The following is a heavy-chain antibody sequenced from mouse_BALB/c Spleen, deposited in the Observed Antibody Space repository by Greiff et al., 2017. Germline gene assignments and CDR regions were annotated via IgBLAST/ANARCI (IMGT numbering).Heavy chain of an antibody. J-gene: IGHJ4*01. CDR2: ILPGSGST. D-gene: IGHD3-1*01. V-gene: IGHV1-9*01. CDR3: ARSGHRGKNAMDY. Sequence: QVQLQQSGAELMKPGASVKISCKATGYTFSSYWIEWVKQRPGHGLEWIGEILPGSGSTNYNEKFKGKATFTADTSSNTAYMQLSSLTSEDSAVYYCARSGHRGKNAMDYWGQGTSVTVSS. CDR1: GYTFSSYW.